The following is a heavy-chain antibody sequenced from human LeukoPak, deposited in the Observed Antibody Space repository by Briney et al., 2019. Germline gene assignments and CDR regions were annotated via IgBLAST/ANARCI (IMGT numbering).Heavy chain of an antibody. CDR2: IYTSGST. J-gene: IGHJ4*02. CDR1: GGSISSYY. Sequence: SETLSLTCTVSGGSISSYYWSWIRQPPGKGLEWIGYIYTSGSTNYNPSLKSRVTISVDTSKNQFSLKLSSVTATDTAVYYCARSDYGGNQYYFDYWGQGTLVTVSS. V-gene: IGHV4-4*09. D-gene: IGHD4-23*01. CDR3: ARSDYGGNQYYFDY.